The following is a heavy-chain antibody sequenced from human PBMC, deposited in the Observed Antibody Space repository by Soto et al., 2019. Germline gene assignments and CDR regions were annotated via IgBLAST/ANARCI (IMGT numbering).Heavy chain of an antibody. D-gene: IGHD3-16*01. CDR2: IGTAGDT. CDR3: TRGADGFDY. CDR1: GFTFSSYD. V-gene: IGHV3-13*01. Sequence: EVQLVESGGDLVQPGGSLRLSCAASGFTFSSYDFHWVRQATGKGLEWVSGIGTAGDTYYAGPVKGRFIMSRENAKNSLYLQMNSLRAGDTAVYYCTRGADGFDYWGQGTLVTVSS. J-gene: IGHJ4*02.